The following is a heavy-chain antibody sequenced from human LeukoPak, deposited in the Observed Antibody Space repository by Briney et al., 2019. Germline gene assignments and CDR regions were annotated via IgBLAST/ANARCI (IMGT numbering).Heavy chain of an antibody. D-gene: IGHD2-21*01. CDR2: IYYSGST. V-gene: IGHV4-39*01. J-gene: IGHJ4*02. CDR3: ARLGDGYELDY. CDR1: GGSISSSSYY. Sequence: SETPSLTCTVSGGSISSSSYYWGWIRQPPGKGLEWIGSIYYSGSTYYNPSLKSRVTISVDTSKNQFSLKLSSVTAADTAVYYCARLGDGYELDYWGQGTLVTVSS.